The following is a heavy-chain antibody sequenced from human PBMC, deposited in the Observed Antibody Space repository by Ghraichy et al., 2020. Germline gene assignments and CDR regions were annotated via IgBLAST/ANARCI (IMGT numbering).Heavy chain of an antibody. V-gene: IGHV3-23*01. CDR1: GFTFSTYG. CDR3: AHIAVTGKWYFDI. D-gene: IGHD6-19*01. Sequence: GGSLRLSCAASGFTFSTYGMSWVRQSSEKGLEWVSAISAAGDYTNYADPVKGRFTISRDNSKNTLYLQMNSLRAEDTGVYYCAHIAVTGKWYFDIWGRGTLVTVSS. CDR2: ISAAGDYT. J-gene: IGHJ2*01.